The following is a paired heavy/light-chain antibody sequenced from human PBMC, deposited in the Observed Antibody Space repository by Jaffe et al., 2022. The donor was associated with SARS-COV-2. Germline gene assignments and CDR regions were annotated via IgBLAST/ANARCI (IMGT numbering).Heavy chain of an antibody. Sequence: QVQLQQWGTGLLRPSETLSLTCAAYGTSFSLYYWSWIRQPPGKELEWIGEINHSGSTNYNPSLKSRVTISINTSKNQFSLRLNSVTAADTAVYFCARGFGYSSSPSPDWGRGTPVTVSS. CDR2: INHSGST. J-gene: IGHJ4*02. D-gene: IGHD6-13*01. CDR3: ARGFGYSSSPSPD. V-gene: IGHV4-34*01. CDR1: GTSFSLYY.
Light chain of an antibody. CDR3: QQYGSSPKT. V-gene: IGKV3-20*01. J-gene: IGKJ1*01. CDR1: LSVTSNY. Sequence: EIVLTQSPGTLSLSPGEGAALSCRASLSVTSNYLAWYQHKPGQAPRLLIYDASSRATGIPDRFSGSGSGTDFTLTISRLEPEDFAVYYCQQYGSSPKTFGQGTKVEIK. CDR2: DAS.